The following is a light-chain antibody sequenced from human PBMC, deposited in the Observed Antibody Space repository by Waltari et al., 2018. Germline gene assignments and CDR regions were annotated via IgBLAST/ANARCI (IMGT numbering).Light chain of an antibody. V-gene: IGLV2-11*01. J-gene: IGLJ7*01. Sequence: QSALTQPRSVSGSPGQSVTISCSGTSSDVGNYNFVSWYQQHPGNAPKLLIYDVVKRPSGGPDRSSGSKSGNTACLTISVLQTEDEGDYYCCSYAGSYTFVFGGGTQLTVL. CDR1: SSDVGNYNF. CDR3: CSYAGSYTFV. CDR2: DVV.